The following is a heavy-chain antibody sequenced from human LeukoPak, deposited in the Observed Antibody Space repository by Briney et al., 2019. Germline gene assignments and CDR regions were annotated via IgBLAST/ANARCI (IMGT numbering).Heavy chain of an antibody. CDR1: GFTFSSFW. CDR2: ISSDGSST. D-gene: IGHD3-22*01. J-gene: IGHJ3*02. CDR3: ARAVRTYDSSGDYLDAFDI. Sequence: GGALRISCAAPGFTFSSFWVPWVRQAPGEGVAWVSPISSDGSSTSYADSVKGRFTISRDNTKNTLYLQMKSLRAEDTAVYYCARAVRTYDSSGDYLDAFDIWGQGTMVTVSS. V-gene: IGHV3-74*01.